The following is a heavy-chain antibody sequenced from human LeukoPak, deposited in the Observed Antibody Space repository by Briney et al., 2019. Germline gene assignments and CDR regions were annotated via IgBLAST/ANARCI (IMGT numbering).Heavy chain of an antibody. CDR2: ISGSGGST. Sequence: GGSLRLSCAASGFTFTSYAMSWVRQAPGKGLEWVSAISGSGGSTYYADSVKGRFTISRDNSKNTLYPQMNSLRAEDTAIYYCAKGYNWIYFDYWGQGTLVTVSS. J-gene: IGHJ4*02. V-gene: IGHV3-23*01. CDR3: AKGYNWIYFDY. CDR1: GFTFTSYA. D-gene: IGHD1-20*01.